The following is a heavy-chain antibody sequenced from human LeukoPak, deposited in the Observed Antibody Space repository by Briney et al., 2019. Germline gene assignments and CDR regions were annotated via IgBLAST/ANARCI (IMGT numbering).Heavy chain of an antibody. CDR1: GFTFDDYA. D-gene: IGHD3-3*01. J-gene: IGHJ4*02. V-gene: IGHV3-43*02. CDR3: AKDRPPYYHFWSGYSFSFDY. Sequence: GGSLRLSCAASGFTFDDYAMHWVRQAPGKGLEWVSVINGDSGRTFYADSVKGRFTISRDNSKNSLYLQMNSLKTEDTALYYCAKDRPPYYHFWSGYSFSFDYWGQGILVTVSS. CDR2: INGDSGRT.